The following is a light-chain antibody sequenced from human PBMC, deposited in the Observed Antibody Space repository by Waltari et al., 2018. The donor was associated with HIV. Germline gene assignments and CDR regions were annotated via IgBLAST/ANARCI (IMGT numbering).Light chain of an antibody. V-gene: IGLV1-47*01. Sequence: QSALTQPPSTSGTPGQTVTIPCSGSSSNIGDNYVSWYQQLPGTAPKLLIYRNSQRPSGVRDRFSGSKSGTSASLAINDLRSEDEADYHCAAWDDSLSGWVFGGGTNLTVL. J-gene: IGLJ3*02. CDR1: SSNIGDNY. CDR2: RNS. CDR3: AAWDDSLSGWV.